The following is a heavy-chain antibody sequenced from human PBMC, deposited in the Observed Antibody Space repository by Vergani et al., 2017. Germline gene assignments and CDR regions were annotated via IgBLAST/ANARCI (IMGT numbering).Heavy chain of an antibody. CDR3: ARDRAGGYDFWSGYYRNWFDP. Sequence: EVQLVESGGGLVKPGGSLRLSCAASGFTFSSYSMNWVRQAPGKGLEWVSSISSSSSYIYYADSVKGRFTISRDNAKNSLYLQRNSLRAEDTAVYYCARDRAGGYDFWSGYYRNWFDPWGQGTLVTVSS. J-gene: IGHJ5*02. CDR2: ISSSSSYI. D-gene: IGHD3-3*01. V-gene: IGHV3-21*01. CDR1: GFTFSSYS.